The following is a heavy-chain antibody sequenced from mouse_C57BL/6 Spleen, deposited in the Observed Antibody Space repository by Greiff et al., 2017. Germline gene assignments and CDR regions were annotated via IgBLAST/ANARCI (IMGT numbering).Heavy chain of an antibody. V-gene: IGHV5-17*01. J-gene: IGHJ4*01. CDR1: GFTFSDYG. CDR3: VKALYDYDNYAMDY. CDR2: ISSGSSTI. Sequence: EVKLVESGGGLVKPGGSLKLSCAASGFTFSDYGMHWVRQAPEKGLAWVAYISSGSSTIYYADTVKGRFTISGDNAKNPLFLQMSSLRSEYTAMYYGVKALYDYDNYAMDYWGQGTSGTVSS. D-gene: IGHD2-4*01.